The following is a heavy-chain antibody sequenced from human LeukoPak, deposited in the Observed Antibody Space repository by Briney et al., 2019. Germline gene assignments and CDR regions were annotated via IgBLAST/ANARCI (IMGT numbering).Heavy chain of an antibody. D-gene: IGHD1-14*01. Sequence: PSETLSLTCTVSGGSISSSSYYWGWIRQPPGKGLEWIGYIYYSGSTNYNPSLKSRVTISVDTSKNQFSLKPSSVTAADTAVYYCARSHPGYNARRNWFDPWGQGTLVTVSS. J-gene: IGHJ5*02. CDR1: GGSISSSSYY. CDR3: ARSHPGYNARRNWFDP. V-gene: IGHV4-61*05. CDR2: IYYSGST.